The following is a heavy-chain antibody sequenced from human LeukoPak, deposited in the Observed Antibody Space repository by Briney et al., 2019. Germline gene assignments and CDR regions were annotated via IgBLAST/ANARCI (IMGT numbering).Heavy chain of an antibody. CDR2: IYTSGST. D-gene: IGHD2-15*01. J-gene: IGHJ3*02. CDR3: AGGDAFDI. CDR1: GGSISSGSYY. V-gene: IGHV4-61*02. Sequence: PSETLSLTCTVSGGSISSGSYYWSWIRQPAGKGLEWIGRIYTSGSTSYNPSLKSRVTISVDTSKNQFSLKLSSVTAADTAVYYCAGGDAFDIWGQGTMVTVSS.